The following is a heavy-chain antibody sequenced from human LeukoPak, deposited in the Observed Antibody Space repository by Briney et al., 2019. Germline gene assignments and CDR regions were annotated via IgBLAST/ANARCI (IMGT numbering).Heavy chain of an antibody. Sequence: TGGSLRLSCAASGFTFSSYAMSWVRQAPGKGLEWVSAISGSGGSTYYADSVKGRFTISRDNSKNTLYLQMNSLRVEDTAVYYCARRSYRGVIGLYYYYYMDVWGKGTPVTVSS. J-gene: IGHJ6*03. V-gene: IGHV3-23*01. D-gene: IGHD3-16*02. CDR3: ARRSYRGVIGLYYYYYMDV. CDR1: GFTFSSYA. CDR2: ISGSGGST.